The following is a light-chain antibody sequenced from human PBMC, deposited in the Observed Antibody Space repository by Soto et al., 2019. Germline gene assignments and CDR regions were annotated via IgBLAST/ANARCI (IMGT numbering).Light chain of an antibody. CDR1: QFVSSN. Sequence: EIVMTQSPVTMSVSPGEGAALSFRASQFVSSNLAWYQQKPGQAPRLLIYGASTRATGIPARFSGSGSGTDFTLTISSLQPEDFATYSCQQSYNSPQTFGQGNKV. CDR3: QQSYNSPQT. J-gene: IGKJ1*01. CDR2: GAS. V-gene: IGKV3D-15*01.